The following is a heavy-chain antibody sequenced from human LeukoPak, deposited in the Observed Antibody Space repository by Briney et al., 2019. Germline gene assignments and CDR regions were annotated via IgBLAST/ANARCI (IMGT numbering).Heavy chain of an antibody. CDR3: ARDLAAAGGT. V-gene: IGHV4-39*07. D-gene: IGHD6-13*01. J-gene: IGHJ5*02. CDR2: IYYSGST. Sequence: PSETLSLTCTVSGGSISGSSYYWGWIRQPPGKGLEWIGSIYYSGSTYYNPSLKSRVTISVDTSKNQFSLKLSSVTAADTAVYYCARDLAAAGGTWGQGTLVTASS. CDR1: GGSISGSSYY.